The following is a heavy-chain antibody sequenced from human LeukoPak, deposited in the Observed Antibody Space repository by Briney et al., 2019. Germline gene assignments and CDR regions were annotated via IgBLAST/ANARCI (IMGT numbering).Heavy chain of an antibody. V-gene: IGHV3-11*04. J-gene: IGHJ6*04. CDR3: AELGITMIGGV. D-gene: IGHD3-10*02. Sequence: GGSLRLSCAASGFTFSDYYMSWIRQAPGKGLEWISYISGSGTTIYYADSVKGRFTISRDNAKNSLYLQMNSLRAEDTAVYYCAELGITMIGGVWGKGTTVTISS. CDR2: ISGSGTTI. CDR1: GFTFSDYY.